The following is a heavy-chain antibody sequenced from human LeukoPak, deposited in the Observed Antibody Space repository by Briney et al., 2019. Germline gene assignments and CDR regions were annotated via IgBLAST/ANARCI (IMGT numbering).Heavy chain of an antibody. CDR1: GFTFSSYA. V-gene: IGHV3-23*01. D-gene: IGHD2-2*01. CDR2: ISGSGGST. Sequence: GGSLRLSCAASGFTFSSYAVSWVRQAPGKGLEWVSAISGSGGSTYYAASVKGRFTISRDNSKNTLYLQMNSLRAEDTAVYYCAKDEEGPGPVPAAGDYWGQGTLVTVSS. J-gene: IGHJ4*02. CDR3: AKDEEGPGPVPAAGDY.